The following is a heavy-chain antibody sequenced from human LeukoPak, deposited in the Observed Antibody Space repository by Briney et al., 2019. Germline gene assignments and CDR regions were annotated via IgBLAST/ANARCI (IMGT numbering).Heavy chain of an antibody. CDR3: ARGSLWFGPLENGMDV. J-gene: IGHJ6*02. CDR1: GFTFSSYA. V-gene: IGHV3-30-3*01. D-gene: IGHD3-10*01. Sequence: PGGSLRLSCAASGFTFSSYAMHWVRQAPGKGLEWVAVISYDGSNKYYADSVKGRFTISRDNSKNTLYLQMNSLRAEDTAVYYCARGSLWFGPLENGMDVWGQGTTVTVSS. CDR2: ISYDGSNK.